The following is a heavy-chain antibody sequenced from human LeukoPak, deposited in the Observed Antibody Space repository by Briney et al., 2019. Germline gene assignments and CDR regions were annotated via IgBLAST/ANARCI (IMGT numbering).Heavy chain of an antibody. D-gene: IGHD3-22*01. J-gene: IGHJ3*02. CDR2: IYYSGST. Sequence: SETLSLTCTVSGGSISSDYWSWIRQPPGKGLEWIGYIYYSGSTNYNPSLKSRVTISVDTSKNQFSLKLSSVTAADTAVYYCARDLASYYDSSGYYYAGAFDIWGQGTMVTVSS. CDR3: ARDLASYYDSSGYYYAGAFDI. CDR1: GGSISSDY. V-gene: IGHV4-59*01.